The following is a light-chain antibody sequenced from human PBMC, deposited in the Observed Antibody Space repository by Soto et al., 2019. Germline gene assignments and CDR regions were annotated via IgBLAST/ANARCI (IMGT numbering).Light chain of an antibody. V-gene: IGLV4-69*01. CDR1: SGHSSYA. CDR2: LNSDGSH. J-gene: IGLJ3*02. CDR3: QTWGTGIWV. Sequence: QSVLTQSPSASASLGASVKFTCTLSSGHSSYAIAWHQQQPEKGPRYLMKLNSDGSHSKGAGIPDRFSGSSSGAERYLTISSLQSEDEADYYCQTWGTGIWVFGGGTQLTVL.